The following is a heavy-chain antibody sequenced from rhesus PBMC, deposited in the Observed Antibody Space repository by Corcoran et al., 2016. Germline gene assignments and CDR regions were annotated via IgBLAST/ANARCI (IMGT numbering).Heavy chain of an antibody. V-gene: IGHV4-122*02. CDR2: ITYSGGT. J-gene: IGHJ4*01. CDR3: ARVGGTVTTLFDY. Sequence: QVQLQESGPGLVTPSETLSLTCAVSGYSISGYYWSWIRQAPGKGLEWLGYITYSGGTSYNPSLKSRVTISRDTSKNQFSLKLSSVTAADTAVYYCARVGGTVTTLFDYWGQGVLVTVSS. D-gene: IGHD4-23*01. CDR1: GYSISGYY.